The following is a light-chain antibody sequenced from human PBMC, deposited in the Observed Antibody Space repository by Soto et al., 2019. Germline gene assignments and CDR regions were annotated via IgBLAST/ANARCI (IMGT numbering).Light chain of an antibody. J-gene: IGKJ1*01. CDR2: GAS. CDR1: QSISKY. Sequence: DIQMTQSPSSLSASVGDRVTITCRASQSISKYLNWYQHKPGKGLKLLIYGASTLQSGVPSRFSGSGSGTDFTLTISSLQPGDVATYYCQQSNSIPPWTFGQGTKVEIK. V-gene: IGKV1-39*01. CDR3: QQSNSIPPWT.